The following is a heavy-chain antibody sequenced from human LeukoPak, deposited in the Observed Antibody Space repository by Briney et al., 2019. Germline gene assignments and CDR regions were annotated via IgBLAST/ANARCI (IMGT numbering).Heavy chain of an antibody. Sequence: GGSLRLSCAASGFTFSNYAMSWVRQAPGKGLEWVSAISGSGGSTYYADSVKGRFTISRDNSKNTLYLQMNSLRAEDTAVYYCAKDTVTTGKLEYYFDYWGQGTLVTVSS. V-gene: IGHV3-23*01. CDR2: ISGSGGST. CDR1: GFTFSNYA. J-gene: IGHJ4*02. D-gene: IGHD4-17*01. CDR3: AKDTVTTGKLEYYFDY.